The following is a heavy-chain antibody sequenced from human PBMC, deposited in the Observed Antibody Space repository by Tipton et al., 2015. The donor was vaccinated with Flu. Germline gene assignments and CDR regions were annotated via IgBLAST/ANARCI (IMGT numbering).Heavy chain of an antibody. V-gene: IGHV1-3*01. Sequence: QVQLVQSGAEVKKPGASVKVSCKASGYIFTAYPMHWVRQAPGQSLEWMGWINPAKGDTQYSQKFQDRVTFTRDTSASTAYMELSSLRSEDTAVYYCTKSRSYASAWYAVWGQGATVTFSS. CDR3: TKSRSYASAWYAV. D-gene: IGHD6-19*01. CDR2: INPAKGDT. CDR1: GYIFTAYP. J-gene: IGHJ6*02.